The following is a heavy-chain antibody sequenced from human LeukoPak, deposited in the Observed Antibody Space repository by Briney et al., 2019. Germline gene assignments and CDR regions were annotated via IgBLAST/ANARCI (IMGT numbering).Heavy chain of an antibody. J-gene: IGHJ5*02. CDR1: GFTFSSYW. D-gene: IGHD4-23*01. CDR2: ISSSSSTI. Sequence: GGSLRLSCAASGFTFSSYWMSWVRQAPGKGLEWVSYISSSSSTIYYADSVKGRFTISRDNSKNTLYLQMNSLRAEDTAVYYCARDPIGYGGPGWFDPWGQGTLVTVSS. V-gene: IGHV3-48*01. CDR3: ARDPIGYGGPGWFDP.